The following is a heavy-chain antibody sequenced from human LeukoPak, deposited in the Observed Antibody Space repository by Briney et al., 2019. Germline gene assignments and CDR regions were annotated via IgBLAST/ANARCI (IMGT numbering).Heavy chain of an antibody. CDR3: ARHKAGDYWAY. Sequence: GESLKISCKGSGYSFTSYWIGWVRQMPGKGLEWMGIIYPGDSDSRYRPSFEGQVTISVDKSINTAYLQWSSLKAPDTGMYYCARHKAGDYWAYWGQGTLVTVSS. CDR2: IYPGDSDS. CDR1: GYSFTSYW. V-gene: IGHV5-51*01. D-gene: IGHD4-17*01. J-gene: IGHJ4*02.